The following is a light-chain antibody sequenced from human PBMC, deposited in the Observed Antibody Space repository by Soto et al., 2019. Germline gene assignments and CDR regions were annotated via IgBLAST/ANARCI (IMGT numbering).Light chain of an antibody. CDR3: AVWXXXLXXXV. Sequence: QSVLTQPPSASGTPGQRVTISCFGSNSNIGSNTVNWYQQFPGTAPRFLLYGNDQRPSGVPDRFSASKSGTSASLAISGLQSEDEADYYCAVWXXXLXXXVFGXGT. J-gene: IGLJ2*01. CDR1: NSNIGSNT. CDR2: GND. V-gene: IGLV1-44*01.